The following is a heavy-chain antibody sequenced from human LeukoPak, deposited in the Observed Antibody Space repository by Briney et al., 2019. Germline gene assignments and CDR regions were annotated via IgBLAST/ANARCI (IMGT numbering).Heavy chain of an antibody. CDR3: ARAGYTISSYRFDY. D-gene: IGHD3-16*02. J-gene: IGHJ4*02. CDR1: GGSISSYW. V-gene: IGHV4-4*07. CDR2: IYTTGRT. Sequence: SETLSLNCSVSGGSISSYWWGWIRQPAGKGLEFIGRIYTTGRTNYNPSLKSRVSMSVDTSKNKFSLELRSVTAADTAVYFCARAGYTISSYRFDYWGQGALVTVSS.